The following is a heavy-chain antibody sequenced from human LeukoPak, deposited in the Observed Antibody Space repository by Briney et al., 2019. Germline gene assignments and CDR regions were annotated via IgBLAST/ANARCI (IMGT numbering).Heavy chain of an antibody. CDR3: ARGLYCSGGSCYSRIGYYYYYMDV. Sequence: SETLSLTCTVSGGSISSYYWSWIRQPAGKGLEWIGRIYTSGSTNYNPSLKSRVTMSVDTSKSQFSLKLSSVTAADTAVYYCARGLYCSGGSCYSRIGYYYYYMDVWGKGTTVTVSS. J-gene: IGHJ6*03. CDR1: GGSISSYY. D-gene: IGHD2-15*01. V-gene: IGHV4-4*07. CDR2: IYTSGST.